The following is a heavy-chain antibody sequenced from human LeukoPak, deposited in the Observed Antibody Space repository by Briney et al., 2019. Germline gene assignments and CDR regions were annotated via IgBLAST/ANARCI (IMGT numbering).Heavy chain of an antibody. CDR3: ARDSCSGGSCYSSWFDP. D-gene: IGHD2-15*01. CDR2: IYTSGST. J-gene: IGHJ5*02. CDR1: GGSISSGSYY. V-gene: IGHV4-61*02. Sequence: SQTLSLTCTVSGGSISSGSYYWSWIQQPAGKGLEWIGRIYTSGSTNYNPSLKSRVTISVDTSKNQFSLKLSSVTAADTAVYYCARDSCSGGSCYSSWFDPWGQGTLVTVSS.